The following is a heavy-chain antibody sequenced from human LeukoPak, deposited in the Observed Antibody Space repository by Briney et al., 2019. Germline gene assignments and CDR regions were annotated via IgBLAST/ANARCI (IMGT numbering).Heavy chain of an antibody. V-gene: IGHV4-34*01. Sequence: SETLSLTCAVYGGSFSGYYWSWIRQPPGKGLGWIGEINRSGSTNYNPSLRSQVTISVDTSKNQFSLKLSSVTAADTAVYFCARNENGAFDIWGQGTKVTVSS. J-gene: IGHJ3*02. CDR3: ARNENGAFDI. CDR2: INRSGST. D-gene: IGHD2-8*01. CDR1: GGSFSGYY.